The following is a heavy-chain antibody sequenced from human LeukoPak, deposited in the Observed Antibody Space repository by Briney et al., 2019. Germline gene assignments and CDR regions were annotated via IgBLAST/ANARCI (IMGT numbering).Heavy chain of an antibody. CDR3: ASGTFDDYGDYDRGDYFDH. CDR1: GASISRSSSS. J-gene: IGHJ4*02. V-gene: IGHV4-39*02. CDR2: IYYSGLT. Sequence: SETLSLTCTVSGASISRSSSSWGWVRQPPGKGPEWIGSIYYSGLTYDNPSLKSQVSISVDPSKNHFSLKVSSVTAADTAVYYCASGTFDDYGDYDRGDYFDHWGQGTLVTVSS. D-gene: IGHD4-17*01.